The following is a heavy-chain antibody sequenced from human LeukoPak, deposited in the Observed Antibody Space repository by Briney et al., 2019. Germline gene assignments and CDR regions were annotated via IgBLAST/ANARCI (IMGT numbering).Heavy chain of an antibody. J-gene: IGHJ6*03. CDR3: ARGGSSPLVYYYYYMDV. Sequence: AASVKVSCKASGYTFTGYYMHWVRQAPGQGLEWMGWINPNSGGTNYAQKFQGRVTMTRDTSISTAYMELSRLRSDDTAVYYCARGGSSPLVYYYYYMDVWGKGTTVTVS. CDR2: INPNSGGT. D-gene: IGHD6-13*01. CDR1: GYTFTGYY. V-gene: IGHV1-2*02.